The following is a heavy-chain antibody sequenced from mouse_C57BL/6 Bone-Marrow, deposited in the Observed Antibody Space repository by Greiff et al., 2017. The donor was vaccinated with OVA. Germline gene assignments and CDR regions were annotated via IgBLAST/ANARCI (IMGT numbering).Heavy chain of an antibody. J-gene: IGHJ1*03. D-gene: IGHD1-1*01. Sequence: EVQLQQSGPELVKPGASVKISCKASGYTFTDYYMNWVKQSHGKSLEWIGDINPNNGGTSYNEKFKGKATLTVDKSSSTAYMELRSLTSEDSAVYYCVRDYYGSSYWYFDVWGTGTTVTVSS. V-gene: IGHV1-26*01. CDR3: VRDYYGSSYWYFDV. CDR2: INPNNGGT. CDR1: GYTFTDYY.